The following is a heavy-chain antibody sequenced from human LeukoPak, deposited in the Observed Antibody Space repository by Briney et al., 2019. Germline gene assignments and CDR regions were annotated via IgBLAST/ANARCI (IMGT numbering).Heavy chain of an antibody. CDR1: GFTVSSNY. D-gene: IGHD3-22*01. Sequence: SGGSLRLSCAASGFTVSSNYMSWVRQAPGKGLEWVSVIYSGGSTYYADSVKGRFTISRDNSKNTLYLQMNSLRAEDTAVYYCARGGDSSGYYFDYWGQGTLVTVSS. V-gene: IGHV3-66*02. CDR2: IYSGGST. J-gene: IGHJ4*02. CDR3: ARGGDSSGYYFDY.